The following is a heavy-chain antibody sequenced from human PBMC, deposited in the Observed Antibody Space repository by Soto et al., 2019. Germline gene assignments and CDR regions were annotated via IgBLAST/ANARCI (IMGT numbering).Heavy chain of an antibody. CDR1: GGSFSGYI. J-gene: IGHJ4*02. CDR3: ARGLISGSHYSGGWYYFDS. D-gene: IGHD1-26*01. Sequence: QVQLQQSGAGLLKPSETLSLTCDVYGGSFSGYIWTWIRQTPGKGLQWTGQINHSGSANYNPSLKSRVTISVHTSNSQFSLELNSVTAADTAVYYCARGLISGSHYSGGWYYFDSWGQGTQVTVSS. V-gene: IGHV4-34*01. CDR2: INHSGSA.